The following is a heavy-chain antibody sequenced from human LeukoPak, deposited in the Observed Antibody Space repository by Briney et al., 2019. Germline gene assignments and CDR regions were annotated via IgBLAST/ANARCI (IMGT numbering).Heavy chain of an antibody. D-gene: IGHD1-1*01. J-gene: IGHJ3*02. V-gene: IGHV6-1*01. CDR3: ARDRNDLHDAFDI. CDR2: TYYRSKWYN. CDR1: GGSISSYY. Sequence: SETLSLTCTVSGGSISSYYWNWIRQSPSRGLEWLGRTYYRSKWYNDYAVSVKSRITINPDTSKNQFSLQLNSVTPEDTAVYYCARDRNDLHDAFDIWGQGTMVTVSS.